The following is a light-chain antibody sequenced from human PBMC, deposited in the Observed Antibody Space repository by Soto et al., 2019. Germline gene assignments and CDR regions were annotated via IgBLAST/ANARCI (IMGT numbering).Light chain of an antibody. Sequence: QSALTQPPSASGSPGQSVTISCTGTSSDVGGYNFVSWYQQHPGKAPKLMMYEVSKRPSGVPDRFSGSKSGNTASLTVAGLHAEDEADYYCTSYVGNSNKIFGGGTQLTVL. CDR1: SSDVGGYNF. V-gene: IGLV2-8*01. J-gene: IGLJ2*01. CDR2: EVS. CDR3: TSYVGNSNKI.